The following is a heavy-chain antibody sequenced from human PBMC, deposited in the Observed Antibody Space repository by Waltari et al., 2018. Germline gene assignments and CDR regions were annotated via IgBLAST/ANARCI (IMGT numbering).Heavy chain of an antibody. CDR3: AKVGVLWFSAFDP. CDR2: MDYSGRP. Sequence: QLQLQESGPGLVKPPETLSLTCTVSGGSISSSSYYWGWIRQPPEKGLEWVASMDYSGRPYYSPSLKRRVTISLDTSKNQFSLEVRSVTAEDTAVYYCAKVGVLWFSAFDPWGQGTLVTVSS. J-gene: IGHJ5*02. V-gene: IGHV4-39*07. CDR1: GGSISSSSYY. D-gene: IGHD3-10*01.